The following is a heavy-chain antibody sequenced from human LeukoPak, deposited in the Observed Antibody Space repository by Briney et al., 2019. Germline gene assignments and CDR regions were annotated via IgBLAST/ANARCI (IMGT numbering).Heavy chain of an antibody. Sequence: GGSLRLSCAASGFTFSSYGMHWVRQAPGKGLEWVSSSSGSGDSTFYADSVKGRFTISRDNSKNTLYLQMNSLRAEDTAVYYCAKTRGYSGYDCSDYWGQGTLVTVSS. CDR1: GFTFSSYG. V-gene: IGHV3-23*01. J-gene: IGHJ4*02. CDR3: AKTRGYSGYDCSDY. D-gene: IGHD5-12*01. CDR2: SSGSGDST.